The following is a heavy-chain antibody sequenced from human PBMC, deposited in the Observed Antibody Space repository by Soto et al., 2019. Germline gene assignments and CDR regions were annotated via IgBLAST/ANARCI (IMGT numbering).Heavy chain of an antibody. V-gene: IGHV3-66*01. D-gene: IGHD5-12*01. J-gene: IGHJ4*02. CDR2: IYSGTTT. CDR3: AGVYWVRGYGAGANLAY. Sequence: EVQLVESGGGLVQPGGSLRLSCAASGLSVSSNYMSWVRQAPGKGLEWVSVIYSGTTTHYADSVKGRFTISRDSSKNTLFLQMNRMQAEDTDVYFCAGVYWVRGYGAGANLAYWGRGNLVTVS. CDR1: GLSVSSNY.